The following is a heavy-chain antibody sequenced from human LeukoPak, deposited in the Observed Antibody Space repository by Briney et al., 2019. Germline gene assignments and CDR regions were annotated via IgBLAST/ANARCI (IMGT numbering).Heavy chain of an antibody. Sequence: GGSLRLSCAGSGFSFSSYGMHWVRQAPGKGLEWMAFIRSDGSNKYHADSVKGRFTISRDNSKNTLYLQMNSLRAEDTAVYYCARGLRDSSGYYLYYFDYWGQGTLVTVSS. D-gene: IGHD3-22*01. CDR3: ARGLRDSSGYYLYYFDY. CDR2: IRSDGSNK. CDR1: GFSFSSYG. V-gene: IGHV3-30*02. J-gene: IGHJ4*02.